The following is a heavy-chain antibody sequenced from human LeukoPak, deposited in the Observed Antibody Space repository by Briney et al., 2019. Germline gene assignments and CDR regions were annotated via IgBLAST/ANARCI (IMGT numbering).Heavy chain of an antibody. D-gene: IGHD6-25*01. CDR2: IYHSGST. CDR1: GYSISSGYY. CDR3: ARRVAAFDY. Sequence: PSETLSLTCAVSGYSISSGYYWGWIRQPPGKGLEWIGSIYHSGSTYYNPSLKSRGTISVDTSKNQFSLKLSSVTAADTAVYYCARRVAAFDYWGQGTLVTVSS. V-gene: IGHV4-38-2*01. J-gene: IGHJ4*02.